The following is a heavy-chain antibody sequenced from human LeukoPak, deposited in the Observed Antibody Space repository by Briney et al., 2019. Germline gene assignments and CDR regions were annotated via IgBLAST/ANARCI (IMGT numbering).Heavy chain of an antibody. CDR1: GCTFTSYA. D-gene: IGHD1-26*01. CDR2: INTNTGNP. J-gene: IGHJ4*02. Sequence: ASVKVSCRASGCTFTSYAMNWVRQAPGQGLEWMGWINTNTGNPTYAQGFTGRFVFSLDTSVSTAYLQIYSLKAVDTAVYYCARPEGSGSYDCWGQGTLVTVSS. V-gene: IGHV7-4-1*01. CDR3: ARPEGSGSYDC.